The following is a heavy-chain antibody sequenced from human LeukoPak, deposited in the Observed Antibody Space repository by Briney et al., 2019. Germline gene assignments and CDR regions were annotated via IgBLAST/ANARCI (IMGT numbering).Heavy chain of an antibody. CDR2: IKQDGSER. CDR1: GFTFSSYW. CDR3: ARDKSVYYDTSGSRFDY. J-gene: IGHJ4*02. D-gene: IGHD3-22*01. Sequence: GGSLRLSCAASGFTFSSYWMSWVRQAPGKGLEWVANIKQDGSERYYVDSVKGRFTISRDNARNSLYLQMNSLRAEDTAVYYCARDKSVYYDTSGSRFDYWGQGALVTVSS. V-gene: IGHV3-7*01.